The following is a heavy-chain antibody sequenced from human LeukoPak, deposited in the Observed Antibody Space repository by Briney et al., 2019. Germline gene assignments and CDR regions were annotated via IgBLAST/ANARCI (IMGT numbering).Heavy chain of an antibody. V-gene: IGHV1-2*02. Sequence: GASVKVSCKASGYTFTGYFMHWVRRAPGQGLEWMGWINPNSGDTKYAQRFQGRVTMTRDTSISTAYMELSRLRSDDTAFYYCARDYCSTTSCFDFWGQGTLVTVSS. D-gene: IGHD2-2*01. J-gene: IGHJ4*02. CDR3: ARDYCSTTSCFDF. CDR1: GYTFTGYF. CDR2: INPNSGDT.